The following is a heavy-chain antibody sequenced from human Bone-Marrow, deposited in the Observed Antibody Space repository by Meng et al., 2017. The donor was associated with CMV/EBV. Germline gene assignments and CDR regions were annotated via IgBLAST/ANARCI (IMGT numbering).Heavy chain of an antibody. CDR1: GFTFSSYA. D-gene: IGHD6-13*01. Sequence: GESLNISCAASGFTFSSYAMSWVRQAPGKGLEWVSAIDWNSGNTGYADSVKGRFTISRDNAKNSLYLQMNSLGAEDTAFYYCARNGIAVADYWGQGTLVTVSS. V-gene: IGHV3-20*04. CDR2: IDWNSGNT. CDR3: ARNGIAVADY. J-gene: IGHJ4*02.